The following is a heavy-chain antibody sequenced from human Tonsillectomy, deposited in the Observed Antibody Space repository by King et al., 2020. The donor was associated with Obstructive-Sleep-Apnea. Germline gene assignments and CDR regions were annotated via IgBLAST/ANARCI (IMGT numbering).Heavy chain of an antibody. J-gene: IGHJ4*02. Sequence: QLQESGPGLVKPSETLSLTCTVSGASISSHYWNWIRQPPGKGLEWIGYDYYSGTTSFNPSLKSRVTMSLDTSKNQFSLKLTSVTGADTAVYYCARLVGYCAAVTCDDYWGQGTLVTVSS. D-gene: IGHD2-8*02. CDR2: DYYSGTT. V-gene: IGHV4-59*08. CDR3: ARLVGYCAAVTCDDY. CDR1: GASISSHY.